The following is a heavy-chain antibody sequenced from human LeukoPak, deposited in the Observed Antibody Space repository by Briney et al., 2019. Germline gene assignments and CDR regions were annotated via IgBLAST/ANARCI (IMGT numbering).Heavy chain of an antibody. Sequence: PSETLSLTCTVSGGSISSYYWSWIRQPPGEGLEWIGYIYYSGSTNYNPSLKSRVTISVDTSKNQFSLKLSSVTAADTAVYYCARNMVRGVIVFDYWGQGTLVTVSS. V-gene: IGHV4-59*01. CDR3: ARNMVRGVIVFDY. CDR1: GGSISSYY. CDR2: IYYSGST. D-gene: IGHD3-10*01. J-gene: IGHJ4*02.